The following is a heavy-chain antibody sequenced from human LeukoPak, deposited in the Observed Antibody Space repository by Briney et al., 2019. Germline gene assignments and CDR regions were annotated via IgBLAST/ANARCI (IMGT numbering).Heavy chain of an antibody. D-gene: IGHD1-26*01. CDR2: IIPILGIA. V-gene: IGHV1-69*04. Sequence: SVKVSCKASGGTFSSYAISWVRQAPGQGLEWMGRIIPILGIANYAQKFQGRVTITADKSTSTAYMELSSLRSDDTAVYYCARDRSGSYYVGYFDYWGQGTLVTVSS. CDR3: ARDRSGSYYVGYFDY. J-gene: IGHJ4*02. CDR1: GGTFSSYA.